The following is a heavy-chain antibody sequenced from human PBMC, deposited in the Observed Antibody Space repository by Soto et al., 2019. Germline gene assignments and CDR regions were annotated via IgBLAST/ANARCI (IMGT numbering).Heavy chain of an antibody. Sequence: QVQLQESGPGLVKPSQTLSLTCTVSGGSISSGGYYWSWISQHPGKGLERIGYISNSGSTYYNPFLKSRVTTSVDTSKDEFSLKLSAVTAAYTAVYYCAREGAGPKGSSSGPDEAFDIWGQGTMVTVDS. CDR3: AREGAGPKGSSSGPDEAFDI. V-gene: IGHV4-31*03. CDR1: GGSISSGGYY. J-gene: IGHJ3*02. CDR2: ISNSGST. D-gene: IGHD6-13*01.